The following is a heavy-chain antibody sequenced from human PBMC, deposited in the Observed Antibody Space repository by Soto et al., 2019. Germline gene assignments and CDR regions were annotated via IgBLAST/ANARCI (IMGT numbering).Heavy chain of an antibody. Sequence: GGSLRLSCAASGFTFSRYSMNWVRQAPGKGLEWVSSISYSTGYFYYADSVKGRFTISRDNAKNSLYLQMNSLRAEDTAVYYCARDGLAGDRFDYWGLGTLVTVSS. V-gene: IGHV3-21*01. J-gene: IGHJ4*02. D-gene: IGHD3-16*02. CDR1: GFTFSRYS. CDR3: ARDGLAGDRFDY. CDR2: ISYSTGYF.